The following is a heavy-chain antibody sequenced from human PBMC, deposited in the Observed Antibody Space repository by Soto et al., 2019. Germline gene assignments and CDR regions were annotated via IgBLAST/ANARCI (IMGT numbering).Heavy chain of an antibody. J-gene: IGHJ3*02. CDR3: AEAANRWFSAFDI. V-gene: IGHV3-23*01. D-gene: IGHD2-15*01. Sequence: EVQLLESGGGLVQPGESLRLSCAASGFTFSSYAMSWVRQAPGKGLEWVSAISCSGGTTYYADSVKGRFTFSRDNSKSMHYLQMNSLRAEDPAVYYCAEAANRWFSAFDIWGQGTMVTVSS. CDR2: ISCSGGTT. CDR1: GFTFSSYA.